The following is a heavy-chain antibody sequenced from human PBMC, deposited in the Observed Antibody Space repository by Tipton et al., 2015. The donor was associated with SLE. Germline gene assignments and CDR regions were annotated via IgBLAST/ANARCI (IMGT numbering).Heavy chain of an antibody. Sequence: TLSLTCTVPGGSITSYYWSWIRQPPGKGLEWIGYIYYSGSTNYNPSLKSRVTISVDTSKNQFSLKLSSVTAADTAVYYCARHCSGGSSLDYWGQAPLVTVSS. CDR2: IYYSGST. CDR1: GGSITSYY. J-gene: IGHJ4*02. V-gene: IGHV4-59*08. D-gene: IGHD2-15*01. CDR3: ARHCSGGSSLDY.